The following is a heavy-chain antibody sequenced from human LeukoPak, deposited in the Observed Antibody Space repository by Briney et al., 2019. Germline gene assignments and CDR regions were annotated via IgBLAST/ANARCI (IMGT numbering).Heavy chain of an antibody. CDR3: ARGYYGSGSYGGFDY. J-gene: IGHJ4*02. CDR1: GGTFISYA. V-gene: IGHV1-69*01. Sequence: SVKVSCKASGGTFISYAISWVRQAPGQGLEWMGGIIPIFGTANYAQKFQGRVTITADESTSTAYMELSSLRSEDTAVYYCARGYYGSGSYGGFDYWGQGTLVTVSS. D-gene: IGHD3-10*01. CDR2: IIPIFGTA.